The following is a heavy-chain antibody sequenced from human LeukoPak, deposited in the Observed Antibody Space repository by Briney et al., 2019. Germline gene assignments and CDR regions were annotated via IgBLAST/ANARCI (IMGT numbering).Heavy chain of an antibody. CDR2: ISGNNGNT. D-gene: IGHD3-3*01. Sequence: ASVKVSCKASGYTFSTHGISWVRQAPGQGLEWMGWISGNNGNTHYAQKIQGRVTMTTDTSTSTAYMELRSLGSDDTAVYYCARLYDFRSGYYPHFDSWGQGTLVTVSS. V-gene: IGHV1-18*01. CDR1: GYTFSTHG. CDR3: ARLYDFRSGYYPHFDS. J-gene: IGHJ4*02.